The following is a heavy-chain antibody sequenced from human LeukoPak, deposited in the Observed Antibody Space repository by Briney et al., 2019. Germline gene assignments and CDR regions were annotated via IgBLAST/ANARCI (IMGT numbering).Heavy chain of an antibody. CDR2: IFYTGNA. CDR1: GGSISGYH. J-gene: IGHJ5*02. V-gene: IGHV4-59*08. D-gene: IGHD2-15*01. CDR3: ARKTYCSGGRCYGENWFDP. Sequence: PSETLSLTCTVTGGSISGYHWNWIRQSPGKGLEWIANIFYTGNADYNPSLKSRATISVDTSKNEISLILSSVTAADTAVYYCARKTYCSGGRCYGENWFDPWGQGTLVTVSS.